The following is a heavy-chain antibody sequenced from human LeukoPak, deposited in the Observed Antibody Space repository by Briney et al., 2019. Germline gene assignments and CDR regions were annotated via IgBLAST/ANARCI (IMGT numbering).Heavy chain of an antibody. D-gene: IGHD3-10*01. V-gene: IGHV4-59*08. Sequence: SETLSLTCTVSGGSISSFYWSWIRQPPGKGLERIGYIYCSGSTNYNPSLKSRATISVDTSKNQVSLRLSSVTAADTAVYYCARQQYASGNSYYLDYWGQGTLVTVSS. CDR3: ARQQYASGNSYYLDY. CDR1: GGSISSFY. J-gene: IGHJ4*02. CDR2: IYCSGST.